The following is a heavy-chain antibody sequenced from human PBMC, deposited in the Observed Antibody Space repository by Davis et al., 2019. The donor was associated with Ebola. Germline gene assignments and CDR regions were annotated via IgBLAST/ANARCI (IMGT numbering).Heavy chain of an antibody. D-gene: IGHD1-1*01. J-gene: IGHJ4*02. V-gene: IGHV3-74*01. CDR1: GFTFSSYD. CDR3: ARALTSSNNGKFDH. CDR2: IKGDESST. Sequence: ESLKISCAASGFTFSSYDMSWVRQAPGKGLVWVSRIKGDESSTSYADSVKGRFTISRDNAKNTLYLQMNSLRAEDTAMYYCARALTSSNNGKFDHWGQGTLVTVSS.